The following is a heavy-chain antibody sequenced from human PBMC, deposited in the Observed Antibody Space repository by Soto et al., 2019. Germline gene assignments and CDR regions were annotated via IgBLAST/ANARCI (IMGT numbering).Heavy chain of an antibody. D-gene: IGHD3-3*01. V-gene: IGHV1-46*01. J-gene: IGHJ6*02. CDR1: GYTFTSYY. CDR2: INPSGGSI. Sequence: ASVKVSCKASGYTFTSYYMHWVRQAPGQGLEWMGIINPSGGSISYAQKFQGRVTMTRDTSTSTVYMELSSLRSEDTAVYYCARDLGNDFWSGYYSKDRYYYYGMDVWGQGTTVTVSS. CDR3: ARDLGNDFWSGYYSKDRYYYYGMDV.